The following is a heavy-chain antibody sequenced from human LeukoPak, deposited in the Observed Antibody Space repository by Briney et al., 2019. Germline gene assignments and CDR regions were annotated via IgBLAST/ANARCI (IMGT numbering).Heavy chain of an antibody. CDR1: GFTVSSNY. CDR2: ISGDAANT. D-gene: IGHD2/OR15-2a*01. Sequence: PGGSLRLSCAASGFTVSSNYMSWLRQAPGTGLEWVSAISGDAANTFYAESVKGRFTISKDNLKSILYLQMNGLRAEDTAVYYCAKRDYYDTTTFSPLFQHWGQGALVTVSS. J-gene: IGHJ1*01. CDR3: AKRDYYDTTTFSPLFQH. V-gene: IGHV3-23*01.